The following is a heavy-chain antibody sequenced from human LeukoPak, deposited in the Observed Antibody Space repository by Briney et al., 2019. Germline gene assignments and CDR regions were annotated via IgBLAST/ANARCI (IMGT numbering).Heavy chain of an antibody. CDR2: ISSNGGST. J-gene: IGHJ4*02. D-gene: IGHD6-13*01. V-gene: IGHV3-64*01. Sequence: GGSLRLSCAASGFTFSSYAMHWARQAPGKGLEYVSAISSNGGSTYYANSVKGRFAFSGDNSKNRLYLQMGSMRAEDTAVYYCARIAAAGPFDYWGQGTLVTVSS. CDR1: GFTFSSYA. CDR3: ARIAAAGPFDY.